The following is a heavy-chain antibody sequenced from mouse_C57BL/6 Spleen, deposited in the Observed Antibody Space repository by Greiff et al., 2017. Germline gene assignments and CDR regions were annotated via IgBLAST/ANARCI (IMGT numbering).Heavy chain of an antibody. Sequence: VMLVESGPELVKPGASVKISCKASGYAFSSSWMNWVKQRPGKGLEWIGQIYPGDGDTNYNGKFKGKATLTADKSSSTAYMQLSSLTSEDSAVYFCARNYGSSYPFAYWGQGTLVTVSA. V-gene: IGHV1-82*01. CDR2: IYPGDGDT. D-gene: IGHD1-1*01. CDR3: ARNYGSSYPFAY. CDR1: GYAFSSSW. J-gene: IGHJ3*01.